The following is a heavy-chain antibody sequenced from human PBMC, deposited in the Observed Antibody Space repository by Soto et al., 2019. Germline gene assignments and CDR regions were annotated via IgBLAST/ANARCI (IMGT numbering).Heavy chain of an antibody. CDR3: ARGVGSSTPRY. CDR2: VYASGSP. V-gene: IGHV4-59*01. Sequence: PSETLSLTCSISGGSISVYYWSWIRQRPGQGLEWIGYVYASGSPYYNPSLRSRVTISADTSKNQISLKLTSPTAADTAVYYCARGVGSSTPRYWGRGILVTVSS. J-gene: IGHJ4*02. D-gene: IGHD2-2*01. CDR1: GGSISVYY.